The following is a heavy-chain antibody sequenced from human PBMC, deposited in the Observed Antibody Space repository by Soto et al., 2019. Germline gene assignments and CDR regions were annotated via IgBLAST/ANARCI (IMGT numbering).Heavy chain of an antibody. CDR3: AGSPYYYYGMDV. CDR2: IYYGGST. V-gene: IGHV4-59*01. Sequence: SETLSLTCTVSGGSISSYYWNWIRQHPGKGLEWIGYIYYGGSTTYNPSLKSRVTISVDTSKNQFSLKLDSVTAADTAVYYCAGSPYYYYGMDVWGQGTSVTVSS. CDR1: GGSISSYY. J-gene: IGHJ6*02. D-gene: IGHD6-13*01.